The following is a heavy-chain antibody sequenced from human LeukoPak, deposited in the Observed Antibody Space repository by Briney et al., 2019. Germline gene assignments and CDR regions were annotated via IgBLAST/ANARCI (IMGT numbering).Heavy chain of an antibody. V-gene: IGHV3-23*01. CDR2: ISGSGGST. Sequence: GGSLRLSCAASGFTFSSYAMNWVRQAPGKGLEGVSAISGSGGSTYYADSVKGRFTISRDNSKNTLYLQMNSLRAEDTAVYYCAKIAGGWFGELLSHYYFDYWGQGTLVTVSS. CDR1: GFTFSSYA. J-gene: IGHJ4*02. CDR3: AKIAGGWFGELLSHYYFDY. D-gene: IGHD3-10*01.